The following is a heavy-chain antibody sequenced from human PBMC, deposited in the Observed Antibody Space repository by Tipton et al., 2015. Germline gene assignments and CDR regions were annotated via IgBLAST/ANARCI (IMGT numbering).Heavy chain of an antibody. CDR2: IYSDGRT. J-gene: IGHJ6*02. CDR3: ARNSAYYFAMDV. D-gene: IGHD1-26*01. Sequence: GSLRLSCAASGFTVSNNYMSWVRQAPGTGLEWVSVIYSDGRTNYADSVKGRFTISRDNSKDTLYLQMNSLRDEDTAVYYCARNSAYYFAMDVWGQGTTVTVSS. CDR1: GFTVSNNY. V-gene: IGHV3-53*01.